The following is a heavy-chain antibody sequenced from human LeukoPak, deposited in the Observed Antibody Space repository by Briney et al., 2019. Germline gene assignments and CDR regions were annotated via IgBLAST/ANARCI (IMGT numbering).Heavy chain of an antibody. CDR3: AREGSGSYFDY. CDR1: GYSISSGYY. V-gene: IGHV4-38-2*02. Sequence: SETLSLTCTVSGYSISSGYYWGWIRQPPGKGLEWIGSIYHSGSTYYNPSLESRVTISVDTSKNQFSLKLSSVTAADTAVYYCAREGSGSYFDYWGQGTLVTVSS. CDR2: IYHSGST. J-gene: IGHJ4*02. D-gene: IGHD1-26*01.